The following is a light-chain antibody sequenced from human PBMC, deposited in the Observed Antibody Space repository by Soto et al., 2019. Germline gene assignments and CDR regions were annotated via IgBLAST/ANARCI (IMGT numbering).Light chain of an antibody. CDR3: QQYYSTPPLT. Sequence: DIVMTQSPDSLAVSLGERATINCKSSQSVLYSSNNKNYLAWYQQKPGQPPKLLIYWASTRESGVPDRFSGSGSGTDLTLTIRSLQAEDVAVYYCQQYYSTPPLTFGQGTKVEIK. V-gene: IGKV4-1*01. J-gene: IGKJ1*01. CDR2: WAS. CDR1: QSVLYSSNNKNY.